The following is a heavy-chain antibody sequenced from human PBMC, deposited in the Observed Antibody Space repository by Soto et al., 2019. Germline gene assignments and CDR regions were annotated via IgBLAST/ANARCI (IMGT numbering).Heavy chain of an antibody. J-gene: IGHJ4*02. CDR3: AKDFRGYSYGTVDY. CDR2: ISGSGGST. Sequence: GGSLRLSCAASGFTFSNYAMSWVRQAPGKGLEWVSAISGSGGSTYYADSVKGRFTISRDNSKNTLYLQMNSLRAEDTAVYYCAKDFRGYSYGTVDYWGQGTLVTVSS. CDR1: GFTFSNYA. D-gene: IGHD5-18*01. V-gene: IGHV3-23*01.